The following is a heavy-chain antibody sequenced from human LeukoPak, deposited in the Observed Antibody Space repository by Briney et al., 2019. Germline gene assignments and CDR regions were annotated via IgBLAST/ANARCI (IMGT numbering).Heavy chain of an antibody. J-gene: IGHJ4*02. V-gene: IGHV3-23*01. CDR2: ISGSGGST. CDR3: AKALYYYDSSGYYFYYFDY. Sequence: GGSLRLSCAASGFTFSSNAMSWVRQAPGKGLEWVSAISGSGGSTYYADSVKGRFTISRDNSKNTLHLQMNSLRAEDTAVYYCAKALYYYDSSGYYFYYFDYWGQGTLVTVSS. D-gene: IGHD3-22*01. CDR1: GFTFSSNA.